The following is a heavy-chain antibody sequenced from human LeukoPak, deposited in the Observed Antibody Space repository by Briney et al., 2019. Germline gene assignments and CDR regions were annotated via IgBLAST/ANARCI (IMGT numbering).Heavy chain of an antibody. J-gene: IGHJ5*02. Sequence: GGSLRLSCAASGFTFSSYGMHWVRQAPGKGLEWVAFIRYDGSNKYYADSVKGRFTISRNNSKNTPYLQMNSLRAEDTAGYYFANGFREARLPPVDPWGQGTLVTVSS. V-gene: IGHV3-30*02. CDR3: ANGFREARLPPVDP. CDR2: IRYDGSNK. CDR1: GFTFSSYG. D-gene: IGHD6-6*01.